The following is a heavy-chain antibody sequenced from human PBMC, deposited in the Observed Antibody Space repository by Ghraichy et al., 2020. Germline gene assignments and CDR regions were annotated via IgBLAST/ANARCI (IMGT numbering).Heavy chain of an antibody. CDR1: GDSVSSNSAA. CDR3: ARDAYDPLTGHDGFDI. CDR2: TKYRSKWYN. Sequence: SQTLSLTCAISGDSVSSNSAAWNWIRQSPSRGLEWLGMTKYRSKWYNEYAVSVNSRITINADTSNNQFSLHLNSVTPEDTAVYYCARDAYDPLTGHDGFDIWGQGTMVTVSS. J-gene: IGHJ3*02. V-gene: IGHV6-1*01. D-gene: IGHD3-9*01.